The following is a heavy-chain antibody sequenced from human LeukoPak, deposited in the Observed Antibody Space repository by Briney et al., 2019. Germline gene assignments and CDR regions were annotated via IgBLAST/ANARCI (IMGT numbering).Heavy chain of an antibody. V-gene: IGHV4-59*01. CDR3: ARVGHLTNNWFDP. Sequence: PSETLSVTCTVSGGSISSYYWNWIRKPPGKGLEWIGYIYYSGSTNYNPSLKSRVTISVDTSKNQFSLKLSFVTAADTAVYYCARVGHLTNNWFDPWGQGSLVSVSS. CDR2: IYYSGST. D-gene: IGHD4-11*01. CDR1: GGSISSYY. J-gene: IGHJ5*02.